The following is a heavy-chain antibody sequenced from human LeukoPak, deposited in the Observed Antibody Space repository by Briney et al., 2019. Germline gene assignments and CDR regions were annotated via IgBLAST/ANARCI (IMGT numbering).Heavy chain of an antibody. J-gene: IGHJ3*02. Sequence: GASVKVSCKASGGTFSSYAISWVRQAPGQGLEWMGGIIPIFGTANYAQKFQGRVTITADESTSTAYMELSSLRSEDTAVHYCAITIFGVVIITIDAFDIWGQGTMVTVSS. CDR1: GGTFSSYA. CDR3: AITIFGVVIITIDAFDI. V-gene: IGHV1-69*01. CDR2: IIPIFGTA. D-gene: IGHD3-3*01.